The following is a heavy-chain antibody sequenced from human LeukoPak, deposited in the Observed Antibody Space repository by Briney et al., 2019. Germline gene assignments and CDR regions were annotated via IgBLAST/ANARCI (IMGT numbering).Heavy chain of an antibody. D-gene: IGHD6-19*01. Sequence: PGGSLRLSCAASGFTFSSYGMHWVRQAPGKGLEWVAFIRYDGSNKYYADSVKGRFTISRDNSKNTLYLQMNSLRAEDTAVYYCAKGPGYSSGWRFDYWGQGTLVTVSS. CDR3: AKGPGYSSGWRFDY. J-gene: IGHJ4*02. V-gene: IGHV3-30*02. CDR2: IRYDGSNK. CDR1: GFTFSSYG.